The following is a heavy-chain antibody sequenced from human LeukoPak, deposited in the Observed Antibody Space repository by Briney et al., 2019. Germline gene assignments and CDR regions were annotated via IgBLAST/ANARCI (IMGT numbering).Heavy chain of an antibody. J-gene: IGHJ4*02. CDR2: ISSRSTYI. V-gene: IGHV3-21*01. Sequence: GGPLRLSCIASGFPFSDYTLTWVRQAPGKGLEWVASISSRSTYIYYADSVRGRFTISRDDARKSLYLQVNSLRAEDTAVYYCARDRGGSYSAIDYWGQGTLVTVSS. D-gene: IGHD1-26*01. CDR3: ARDRGGSYSAIDY. CDR1: GFPFSDYT.